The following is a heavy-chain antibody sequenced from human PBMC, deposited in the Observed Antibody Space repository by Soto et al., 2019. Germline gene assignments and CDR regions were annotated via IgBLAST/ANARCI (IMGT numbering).Heavy chain of an antibody. Sequence: SERLSITCAVSGDCIISSDFSWGWARQPPGKGLEWIGSIFYLGSSYYNPSLKSRVTMSVDTSKNQFSLRLRSVTAAATALYFCARHSLALRKNNWFDPWGQGIMVTGSS. J-gene: IGHJ5*02. CDR3: ARHSLALRKNNWFDP. D-gene: IGHD3-3*02. CDR1: GDCIISSDFS. V-gene: IGHV4-39*01. CDR2: IFYLGSS.